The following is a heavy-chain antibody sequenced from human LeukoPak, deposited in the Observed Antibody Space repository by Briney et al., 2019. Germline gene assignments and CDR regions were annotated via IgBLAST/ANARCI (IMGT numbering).Heavy chain of an antibody. CDR3: ARDNTWGYDSSGYYWNYYYYYGMDV. V-gene: IGHV3-48*02. CDR2: ISSSSSTI. Sequence: QPGGSLRLSCAASGFTFSSYSMNWVRQAPGKGLEWVSYISSSSSTIYYADSVKGRFTISRDNAKNSLYLQMNSLRDEDTAVYYCARDNTWGYDSSGYYWNYYYYYGMDVWGQGTTVTGSS. D-gene: IGHD3-22*01. CDR1: GFTFSSYS. J-gene: IGHJ6*02.